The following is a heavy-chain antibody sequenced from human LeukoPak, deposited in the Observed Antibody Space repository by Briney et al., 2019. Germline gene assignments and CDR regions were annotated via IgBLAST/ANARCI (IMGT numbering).Heavy chain of an antibody. Sequence: GGSLRLSCAASGFTFSSYEMNWVRQAPGKGLEWVSYISSSGSTIYYADSVKGRFTISRDNAKNSLYLQMNSLRAEDTAVYYCARALYYDFWSGPIDYWGQGTLVTVPS. CDR1: GFTFSSYE. V-gene: IGHV3-48*03. D-gene: IGHD3-3*01. CDR2: ISSSGSTI. J-gene: IGHJ4*02. CDR3: ARALYYDFWSGPIDY.